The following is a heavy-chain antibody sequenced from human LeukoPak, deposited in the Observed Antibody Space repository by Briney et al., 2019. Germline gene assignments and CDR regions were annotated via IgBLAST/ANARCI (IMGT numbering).Heavy chain of an antibody. J-gene: IGHJ4*02. V-gene: IGHV1-24*01. D-gene: IGHD3-10*01. Sequence: ASVKVSCKVSGYTLTELSMHWVRQAPGKGLEWMGGSDPEDGETIYAQKFQGRVTMTEDTSTDTAYMELSSLRSEDTAVYYCATGGGDPKYGSGSYYYWGQGTLVTVSS. CDR2: SDPEDGET. CDR3: ATGGGDPKYGSGSYYY. CDR1: GYTLTELS.